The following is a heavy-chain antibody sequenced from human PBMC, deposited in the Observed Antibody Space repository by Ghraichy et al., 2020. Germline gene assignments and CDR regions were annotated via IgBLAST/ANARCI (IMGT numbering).Heavy chain of an antibody. CDR1: GDSISSGTYY. V-gene: IGHV4-39*01. Sequence: SETLSLTCSVSGDSISSGTYYWGWIRQPPGKGLEWIGTINYSGNTYYNPSLKSRVTISVDTSKNQFSLQLISVTAADTAVYYCARHPGGRYYASDYWGQGTLVTVSS. D-gene: IGHD1-26*01. CDR3: ARHPGGRYYASDY. CDR2: INYSGNT. J-gene: IGHJ4*02.